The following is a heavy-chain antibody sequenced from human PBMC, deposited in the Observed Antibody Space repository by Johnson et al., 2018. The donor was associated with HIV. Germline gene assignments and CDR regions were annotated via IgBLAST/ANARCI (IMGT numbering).Heavy chain of an antibody. CDR3: ARRAYCGGCSYIGFDL. CDR2: ISGSGVST. Sequence: VQLVESGGGVVQPGRSLRLSCEGSGFSFDDYGINWVRQGPGKGLEWVSVISGSGVSTYYADSVKGRITISRDNSKNTLYLQMSSLQTEDTAVYYCARRAYCGGCSYIGFDLWGQGTKVTVSS. CDR1: GFSFDDYG. J-gene: IGHJ3*01. V-gene: IGHV3-23*04. D-gene: IGHD2-21*01.